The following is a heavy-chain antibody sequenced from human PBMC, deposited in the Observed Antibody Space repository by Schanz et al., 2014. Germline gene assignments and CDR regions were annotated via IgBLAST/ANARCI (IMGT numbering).Heavy chain of an antibody. CDR3: AKDTRSGYYETPFEY. D-gene: IGHD5-12*01. Sequence: QVQLVESGGGLVQPGRSLRLSCAASGFTFSRSGMHWVRQAPGKGLEWVAIIWFDGSNKYYADSVKGRSTVSRDNSKNTVFLQMNSLRAEDTAIYYCAKDTRSGYYETPFEYWGQGTLVTVSS. CDR2: IWFDGSNK. J-gene: IGHJ4*02. CDR1: GFTFSRSG. V-gene: IGHV3-33*06.